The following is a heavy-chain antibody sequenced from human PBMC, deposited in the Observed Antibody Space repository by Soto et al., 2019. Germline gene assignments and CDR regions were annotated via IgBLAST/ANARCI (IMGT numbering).Heavy chain of an antibody. CDR1: GFTFSSYG. J-gene: IGHJ4*02. V-gene: IGHV3-33*01. CDR2: IWHDGSNK. CDR3: ARDTKNDCRGTPDS. Sequence: VQVVESGGGVVQPGRSLRLSCAASGFTFSSYGMHWVRQAPGKGLEWVATIWHDGSNKFYADSVKGRFTIARDNSKNTLFLLMNSLRAEDTAVYYCARDTKNDCRGTPDSWGQGTLVTVSS. D-gene: IGHD3-22*01.